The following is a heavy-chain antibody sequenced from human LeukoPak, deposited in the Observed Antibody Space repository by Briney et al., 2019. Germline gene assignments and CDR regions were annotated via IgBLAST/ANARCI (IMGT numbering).Heavy chain of an antibody. Sequence: QPGGSLRLSCAASGFTFSDCSMNWVRQAPGKGLEWVSYISSSGSTIYYADSVKGRFTISRDNAKNSLYLQMNSLRAEDTAVYYCARVTEDIVVVPAAPLDYWGQGTLVTVSS. CDR3: ARVTEDIVVVPAAPLDY. CDR2: ISSSGSTI. D-gene: IGHD2-2*01. J-gene: IGHJ4*02. CDR1: GFTFSDCS. V-gene: IGHV3-48*04.